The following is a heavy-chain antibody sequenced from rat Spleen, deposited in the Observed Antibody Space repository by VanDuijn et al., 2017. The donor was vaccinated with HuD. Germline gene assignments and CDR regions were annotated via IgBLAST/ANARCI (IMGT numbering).Heavy chain of an antibody. J-gene: IGHJ3*01. CDR2: MWSDGDT. CDR3: ASGGWYNSWFAF. D-gene: IGHD1-5*01. CDR1: GFSLTSYS. V-gene: IGHV2S18*01. Sequence: QVQLKESGPGLVQPSETLSLTCTVSGFSLTSYSVSWVRQHSGKSLEWMGRMWSDGDTSYNSAFTSRLSISRDTSKNQVFLELNSLQTEDTGTYYCASGGWYNSWFAFWGQGTLVTVSS.